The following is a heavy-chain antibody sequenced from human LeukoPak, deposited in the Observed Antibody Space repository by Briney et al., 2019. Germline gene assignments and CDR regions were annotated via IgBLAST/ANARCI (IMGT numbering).Heavy chain of an antibody. V-gene: IGHV4-4*07. Sequence: SETLSLTCTVSGGSISSYYWSWIRQPAGKGLEWIGRIYTSGSTNYNPSLKSRVTMSVDTSKNQFSLKLSSVTAADTAVYYCARDYYYGSGSLINWFDPWGQGTLVTVSS. CDR3: ARDYYYGSGSLINWFDP. J-gene: IGHJ5*02. CDR1: GGSISSYY. D-gene: IGHD3-10*01. CDR2: IYTSGST.